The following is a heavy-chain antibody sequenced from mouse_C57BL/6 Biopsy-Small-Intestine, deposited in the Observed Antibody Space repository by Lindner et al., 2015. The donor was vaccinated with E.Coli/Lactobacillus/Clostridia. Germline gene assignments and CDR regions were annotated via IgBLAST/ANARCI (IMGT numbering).Heavy chain of an antibody. J-gene: IGHJ4*01. Sequence: SVKVSCKASGYKFTDYGISWVRQAPGQGLEWMGWISTYNDDTTYAQEFQGRVTMTTDTFTSTAYMELRNLRSDDTALYYCARHGNPFYYASVMRGFDYWGQGALVTVSS. V-gene: IGHV1-20*01. CDR3: ARHGNPFYYASVMRGFDY. CDR2: ISTYNDDT. D-gene: IGHD1-1*02. CDR1: GYKFTDYG.